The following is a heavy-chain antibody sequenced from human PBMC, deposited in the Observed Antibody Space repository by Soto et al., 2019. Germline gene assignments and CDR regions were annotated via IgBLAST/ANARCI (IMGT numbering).Heavy chain of an antibody. CDR1: GGSINSSSYF. CDR2: IYYSGST. V-gene: IGHV4-39*01. CDR3: ARNYSSGSCNWFDA. Sequence: PSETLSLTCSVSGGSINSSSYFWGWVRQPPGKGLEWIGSIYYSGSTYYNPSLRSRVTISVDTSKNQFYLKLSSVTAADTAVFYCARNYSSGSCNWFDAWGQGALVTVSS. D-gene: IGHD6-19*01. J-gene: IGHJ5*02.